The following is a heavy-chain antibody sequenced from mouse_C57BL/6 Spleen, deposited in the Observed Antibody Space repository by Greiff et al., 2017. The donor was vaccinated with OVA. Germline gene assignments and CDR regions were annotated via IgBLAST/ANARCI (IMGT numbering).Heavy chain of an antibody. D-gene: IGHD4-1*01. CDR3: ASWDGFAY. Sequence: QVQLQQSGAELVMPGASVKLSCKASGYTFTSYWMHWVKQRPGQGLEWIGEIDPSDSYTNYNQQFKGKSTLTVDKSSSTAYMQLSSLTAEDSAVYYCASWDGFAYWGQGTLVTVSA. CDR1: GYTFTSYW. CDR2: IDPSDSYT. J-gene: IGHJ3*01. V-gene: IGHV1-69*01.